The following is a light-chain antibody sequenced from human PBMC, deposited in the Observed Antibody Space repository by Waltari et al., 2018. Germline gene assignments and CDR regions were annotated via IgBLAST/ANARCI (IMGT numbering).Light chain of an antibody. V-gene: IGKV3-20*01. CDR1: PSLSSNS. CDR2: GTS. Sequence: VLTQSPGTLSLSPGERATLTCRASPSLSSNSLAWYQQKPGQAPRLLIYGTSNSATGAPDRFSGSGSGTDFTLTISRLEPEDFARYYCQQYEWAPDTFGQGTRLEIK. J-gene: IGKJ5*01. CDR3: QQYEWAPDT.